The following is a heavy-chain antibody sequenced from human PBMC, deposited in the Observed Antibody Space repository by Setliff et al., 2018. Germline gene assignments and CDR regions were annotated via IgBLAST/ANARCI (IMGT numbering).Heavy chain of an antibody. V-gene: IGHV5-51*07. CDR3: ARQDPAQYYFDY. CDR2: IFPGDSDT. J-gene: IGHJ4*02. Sequence: PGESLKISCKGSGYSFSSYWIGWVHQMPGKGLEWMGIIFPGDSDTRYSPSFQGQVTISADKSISTAYLQWSSLKASDTAMYYCARQDPAQYYFDYWGQGTLVTVSS. CDR1: GYSFSSYW.